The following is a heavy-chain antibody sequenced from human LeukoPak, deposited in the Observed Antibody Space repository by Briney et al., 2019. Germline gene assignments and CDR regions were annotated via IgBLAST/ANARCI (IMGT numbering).Heavy chain of an antibody. J-gene: IGHJ4*02. V-gene: IGHV1-69*13. CDR2: IIPIFGTA. CDR3: AREDSAAGTGDY. CDR1: GGTFSSYA. D-gene: IGHD6-13*01. Sequence: GASVKVSCKASGGTFSSYAISWVRQAPGQGLEWMGGIIPIFGTANYAQKFQGRVTITADESTSTAYMELSSLRSDDTAVYYCAREDSAAGTGDYWGQGTLVTVSS.